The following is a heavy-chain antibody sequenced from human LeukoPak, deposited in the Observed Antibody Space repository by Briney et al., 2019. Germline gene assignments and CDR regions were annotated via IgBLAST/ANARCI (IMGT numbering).Heavy chain of an antibody. CDR3: ARDRFVAFDI. D-gene: IGHD3-3*01. J-gene: IGHJ3*02. CDR1: GDSIRRYF. Sequence: PSETLSLTCSVSGDSIRRYFWSWIRQPPGKGLEWIGYIYYSGSTNYNPSLKSRVTISVDTSKNQFSLKLSSVTAADTAVYYCARDRFVAFDIWGQGTMVTVSS. V-gene: IGHV4-59*01. CDR2: IYYSGST.